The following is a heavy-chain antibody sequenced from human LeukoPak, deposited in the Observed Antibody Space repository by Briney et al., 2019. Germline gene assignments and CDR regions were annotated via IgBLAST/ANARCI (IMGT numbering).Heavy chain of an antibody. V-gene: IGHV5-51*01. CDR1: GYSFTTYW. Sequence: GESLKISRKGSGYSFTTYWIGWVRQMPGKGLEWMGIIYSPSFQGQVTISADKSISTAYLQWSSLKASDTAMYYCARRRDERGYKDIFDIWGQGTMVTVSS. D-gene: IGHD5-18*01. J-gene: IGHJ3*02. CDR3: ARRRDERGYKDIFDI. CDR2: IY.